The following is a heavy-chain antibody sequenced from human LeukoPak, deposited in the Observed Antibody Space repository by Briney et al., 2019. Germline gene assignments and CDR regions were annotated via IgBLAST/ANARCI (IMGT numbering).Heavy chain of an antibody. D-gene: IGHD4-17*01. V-gene: IGHV1-69*13. CDR1: GGTFSSYA. J-gene: IGHJ2*01. CDR3: ARESRRTVTKGVYWYFDL. CDR2: IIPIFGTA. Sequence: ASVKVSCKASGGTFSSYAISWVRQAPGQGLEWMGGIIPIFGTANYAQKFQGRVTITADESTSTAYMELSSLRSEDTAVYYCARESRRTVTKGVYWYFDLWGRGTLVTVSS.